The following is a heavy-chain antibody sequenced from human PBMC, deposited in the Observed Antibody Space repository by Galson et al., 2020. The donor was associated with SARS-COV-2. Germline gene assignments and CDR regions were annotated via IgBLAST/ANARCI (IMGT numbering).Heavy chain of an antibody. V-gene: IGHV1-18*01. Sequence: ASVKVSCKASGYRFTDYGMSWVRQAPGQGLEWMGWISVYDENANYAQKFQGRVTMTTDTSTSTAYMELRNLRSDDTAVYYCARGDLGYCSGSICYTWGQGTLVTVSS. CDR2: ISVYDENA. J-gene: IGHJ4*02. CDR3: ARGDLGYCSGSICYT. CDR1: GYRFTDYG. D-gene: IGHD2-15*01.